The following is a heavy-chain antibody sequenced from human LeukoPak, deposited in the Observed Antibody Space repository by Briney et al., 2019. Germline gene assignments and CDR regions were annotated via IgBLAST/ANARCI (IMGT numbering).Heavy chain of an antibody. CDR2: IIPILGIA. CDR1: GGTFSSYA. Sequence: GASVKVSCKASGGTFSSYAISWVRQAPGQGLEWMGRIIPILGIANYAQKFQGRVTITADKSTSTAYMELSSLRSEDTAVYYCATWDSRTSTGPLGYYYYYGMDVWGQGTTVNVSS. V-gene: IGHV1-69*04. D-gene: IGHD1-1*01. J-gene: IGHJ6*02. CDR3: ATWDSRTSTGPLGYYYYYGMDV.